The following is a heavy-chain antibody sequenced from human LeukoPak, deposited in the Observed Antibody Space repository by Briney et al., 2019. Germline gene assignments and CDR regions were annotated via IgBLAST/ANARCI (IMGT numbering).Heavy chain of an antibody. CDR3: AKDSYGWLVRKEFDY. Sequence: GGSLRLSCAASGFTFSSYAMSWVRQAPGKGLEWVSAISGSGGSTYYADSVKGRFTISRDNSKNTLYLQMNSLRAEDTAVYYCAKDSYGWLVRKEFDYWGQGTLVTVSS. CDR2: ISGSGGST. D-gene: IGHD6-19*01. V-gene: IGHV3-23*01. CDR1: GFTFSSYA. J-gene: IGHJ4*02.